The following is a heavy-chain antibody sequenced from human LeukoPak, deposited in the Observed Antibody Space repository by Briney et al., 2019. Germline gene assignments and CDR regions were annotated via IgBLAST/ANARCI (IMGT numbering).Heavy chain of an antibody. J-gene: IGHJ4*02. CDR1: GGSFSGYY. CDR3: ARERDSSGFLDY. D-gene: IGHD3-22*01. V-gene: IGHV4-34*01. CDR2: INHSGST. Sequence: PSETLSLTCAVSGGSFSGYYWSWIRQPPGKGLEWIGEINHSGSTNYNPSLKSRVTISVDTSKNQFSLKLSSVTAADTAVYYCARERDSSGFLDYWGQGTLVTVSS.